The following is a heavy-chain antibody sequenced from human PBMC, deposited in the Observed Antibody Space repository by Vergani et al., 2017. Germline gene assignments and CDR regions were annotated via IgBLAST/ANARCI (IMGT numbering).Heavy chain of an antibody. CDR2: IIPIFGIA. D-gene: IGHD2-15*01. CDR3: ASLYCSGGSCSKGYFDL. CDR1: GGTFSSYA. J-gene: IGHJ2*01. V-gene: IGHV1-69*17. Sequence: QVQLVQSGAEVKKPGSSVKVSCKASGGTFSSYAISWVRQAPGQGLEWMGGIIPIFGIANYAQKFQGRVTITADKSTSTAYMELSSLRSEDTAVYYCASLYCSGGSCSKGYFDLGGRGTLVTVSS.